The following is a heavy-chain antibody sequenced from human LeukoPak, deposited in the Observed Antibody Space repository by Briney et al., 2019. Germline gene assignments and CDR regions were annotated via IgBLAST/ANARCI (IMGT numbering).Heavy chain of an antibody. CDR3: AREGFGEFDTVPDY. D-gene: IGHD3-10*01. V-gene: IGHV3-43D*03. CDR1: GFTFDDYA. J-gene: IGHJ4*02. Sequence: PGGSLRLSCAASGFTFDDYAMHWVRQAPGKGLEWVSLISWDGGSTYYADSVKGRFTISRDNSKNSLYLQMNSLRAEDTALYYCAREGFGEFDTVPDYWGQGTLVTVSS. CDR2: ISWDGGST.